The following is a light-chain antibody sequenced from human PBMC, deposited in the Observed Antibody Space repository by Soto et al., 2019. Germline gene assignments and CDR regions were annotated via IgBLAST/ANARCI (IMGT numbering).Light chain of an antibody. CDR2: DDS. CDR1: SSDGGGYNY. Sequence: QSALTQPASVSGSPGQSITISCTGTSSDGGGYNYVSWYQQHPGKAPKLMIYDDSNRPSGVSNRFSGSKSGNTASLTISGLQAEDEADYYCSSYTSSSTLVVFGGGTKLTVL. J-gene: IGLJ2*01. V-gene: IGLV2-14*01. CDR3: SSYTSSSTLVV.